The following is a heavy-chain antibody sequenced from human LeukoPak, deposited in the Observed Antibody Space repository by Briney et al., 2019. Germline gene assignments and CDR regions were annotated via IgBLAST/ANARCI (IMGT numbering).Heavy chain of an antibody. J-gene: IGHJ4*02. D-gene: IGHD3-10*01. CDR1: GYIFTSYD. CDR2: MNPNSGNT. Sequence: ASVKVSCKASGYIFTSYDINWVRQATGQGLEWMGWMNPNSGNTGYAQKFQGRVTMTRNTSISTAYMELSSLRSEDTAVYYCARGGPLGGPRGLLWFGELLYDYWGQGTLVTVSS. V-gene: IGHV1-8*01. CDR3: ARGGPLGGPRGLLWFGELLYDY.